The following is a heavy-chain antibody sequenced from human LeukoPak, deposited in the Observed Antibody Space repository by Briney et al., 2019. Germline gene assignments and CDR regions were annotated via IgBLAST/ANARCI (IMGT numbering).Heavy chain of an antibody. V-gene: IGHV1-24*01. CDR3: ARVRSNVVGATRAFDI. Sequence: ASVKVSCKVSGYTLTELSMHWVRQAPGKGLEWMGGFDPEDGETIYAQKFQGRVTMTEDTSTDTAYMELSSLRSEDTAVYYCARVRSNVVGATRAFDIWGQGTMVTVSS. D-gene: IGHD1-26*01. CDR1: GYTLTELS. CDR2: FDPEDGET. J-gene: IGHJ3*02.